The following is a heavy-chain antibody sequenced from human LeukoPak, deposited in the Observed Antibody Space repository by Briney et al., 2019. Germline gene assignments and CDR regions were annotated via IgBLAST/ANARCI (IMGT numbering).Heavy chain of an antibody. CDR3: ARDVGGYNYGYSLDY. D-gene: IGHD5-18*01. CDR2: IYTSGST. J-gene: IGHJ4*02. Sequence: SETLSLTCTVSGGSISSYYWNWIRQPAGKGLEWIGRIYTSGSTSYNSSLKSRVTMSVDTSKNQFSLELSSVTAADTAVYYCARDVGGYNYGYSLDYWGQGTLVSVSS. V-gene: IGHV4-4*07. CDR1: GGSISSYY.